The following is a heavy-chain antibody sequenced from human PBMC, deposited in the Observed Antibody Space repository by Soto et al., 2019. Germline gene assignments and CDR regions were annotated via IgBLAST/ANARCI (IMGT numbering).Heavy chain of an antibody. Sequence: SETLSLTCAVYGGSFSGYYWSWIRQPPGKGLEWIGEINHSGSTNYNPSLKSRVTISVDTSKNQFSLKLSSVTAADTAVYYCASCITMVRGVTSRWFDPWGQGTLVTVSS. CDR1: GGSFSGYY. V-gene: IGHV4-34*01. D-gene: IGHD3-10*01. CDR3: ASCITMVRGVTSRWFDP. CDR2: INHSGST. J-gene: IGHJ5*02.